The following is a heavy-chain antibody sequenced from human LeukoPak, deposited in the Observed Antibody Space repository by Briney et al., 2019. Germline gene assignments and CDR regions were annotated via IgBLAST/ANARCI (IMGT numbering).Heavy chain of an antibody. CDR1: GFTVSSNY. V-gene: IGHV3-53*01. CDR2: IYSGGST. J-gene: IGHJ4*02. D-gene: IGHD3-10*01. Sequence: GGSLRLSCATSGFTVSSNYMSWVRQAPGKGLEWVSVIYSGGSTYYADSVKGRFTISRDNSKNTLYLQMNSLRAEDTAVYYCARAELLWFGEQSPYYFDYWGQGTLVTVSS. CDR3: ARAELLWFGEQSPYYFDY.